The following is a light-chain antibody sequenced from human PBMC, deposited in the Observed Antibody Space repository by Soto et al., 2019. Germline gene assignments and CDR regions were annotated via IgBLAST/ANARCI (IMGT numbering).Light chain of an antibody. CDR3: SSYTSSSTV. Sequence: QSALTQPAPVSGSPGQSITIPCTGTSSDVGGYNYVSWYQQHPGKAPKLMIYEVSNRPSGVSNRFSGSKSGNTASLTISGLQAEDEADYYCSSYTSSSTVFGGGTKVTVL. CDR2: EVS. CDR1: SSDVGGYNY. J-gene: IGLJ2*01. V-gene: IGLV2-14*01.